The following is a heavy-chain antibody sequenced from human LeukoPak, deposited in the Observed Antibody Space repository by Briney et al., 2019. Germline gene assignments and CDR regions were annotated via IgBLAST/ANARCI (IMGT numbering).Heavy chain of an antibody. Sequence: ASVKVSCKASGYTFTSYGISWVRQAPGQGLEWMGWISAYNGNTNYAQKLQGRVTMTTNTSTSTAYMELRSLRSDDTAVYYCARCPYGYDFWSGYYVDYWGQGTLVTVSS. D-gene: IGHD3-3*01. CDR2: ISAYNGNT. V-gene: IGHV1-18*01. CDR1: GYTFTSYG. CDR3: ARCPYGYDFWSGYYVDY. J-gene: IGHJ4*02.